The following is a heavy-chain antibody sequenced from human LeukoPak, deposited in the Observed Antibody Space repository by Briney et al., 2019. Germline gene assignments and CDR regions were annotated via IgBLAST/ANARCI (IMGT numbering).Heavy chain of an antibody. CDR1: GYTFTSYD. J-gene: IGHJ6*03. V-gene: IGHV1-8*01. D-gene: IGHD6-13*01. CDR3: ARGGSIAAAGIGDSYYYMDV. CDR2: MNPNSGNT. Sequence: ASVKVSCKASGYTFTSYDINWVRQATGQGLEWMGWMNPNSGNTGYAQKFQGRVTMTWNTSISTAYMELSSLRSEDTAVYYCARGGSIAAAGIGDSYYYMDVWGKGTTVTVSS.